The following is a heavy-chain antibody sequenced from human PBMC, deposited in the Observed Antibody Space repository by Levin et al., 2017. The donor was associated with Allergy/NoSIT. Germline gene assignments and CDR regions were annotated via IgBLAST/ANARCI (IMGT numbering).Heavy chain of an antibody. Sequence: GESLKISCKASGYTFTSYYMHWVRQAPGQGLEWMGIINPSGGSTSYAQKFQGRVTMTRDTSTSTVYMELSSLRSEDTAVYYCARDISLGIDIAEIYYMDVWGKGTTVTVSS. CDR2: INPSGGST. CDR3: ARDISLGIDIAEIYYMDV. D-gene: IGHD3-16*01. CDR1: GYTFTSYY. V-gene: IGHV1-46*03. J-gene: IGHJ6*03.